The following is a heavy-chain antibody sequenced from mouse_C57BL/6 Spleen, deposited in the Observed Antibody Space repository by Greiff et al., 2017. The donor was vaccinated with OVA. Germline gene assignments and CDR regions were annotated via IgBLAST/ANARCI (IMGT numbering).Heavy chain of an antibody. V-gene: IGHV1-4*01. D-gene: IGHD3-3*01. CDR1: GYTFPSYT. CDR2: INPSSGYT. J-gene: IGHJ2*01. CDR3: SRSRDGYFDY. Sequence: QVQLKESGAELARPGASVKMSCKASGYTFPSYTMHWVKQRPGQGLEWIGYINPSSGYTKYNQKFKEKATLTSDKSSSTAYMQLSSLTSEDSAVYYCSRSRDGYFDYWGQGTTLTVSS.